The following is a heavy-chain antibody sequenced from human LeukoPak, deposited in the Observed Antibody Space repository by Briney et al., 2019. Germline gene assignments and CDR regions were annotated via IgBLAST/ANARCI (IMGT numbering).Heavy chain of an antibody. J-gene: IGHJ4*02. CDR2: ISSSSSYT. V-gene: IGHV3-11*06. D-gene: IGHD1-1*01. CDR1: GFTFSDYY. CDR3: AKYLYNWNDGGSVDY. Sequence: PGGSLRLSCAASGFTFSDYYMSWIRQAPGKGLEWVSYISSSSSYTNYADSVEGRFTISRDNAKNSLYLQMNSLRAEDTAVYYCAKYLYNWNDGGSVDYWGQGTLVTVSS.